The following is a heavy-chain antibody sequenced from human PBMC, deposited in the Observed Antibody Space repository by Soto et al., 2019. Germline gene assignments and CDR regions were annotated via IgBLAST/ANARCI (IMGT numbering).Heavy chain of an antibody. D-gene: IGHD2-21*02. V-gene: IGHV3-30-3*01. Sequence: PGGSLRLSCAASGFTFSSYAMHWVRQAPGKGLEWVAVISYDGSNKYYADSVKGRFTISRDNSKNTLYLQMNSLRAEDTAVYYCALAYCGGDCDEYFQHWGQGTLVPSPQ. CDR3: ALAYCGGDCDEYFQH. CDR2: ISYDGSNK. J-gene: IGHJ1*01. CDR1: GFTFSSYA.